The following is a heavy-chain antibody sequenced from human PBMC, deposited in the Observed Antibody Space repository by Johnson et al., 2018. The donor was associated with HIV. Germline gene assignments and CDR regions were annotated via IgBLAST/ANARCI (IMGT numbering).Heavy chain of an antibody. V-gene: IGHV3-30*02. CDR1: GFTFSSYG. D-gene: IGHD2-21*01. CDR2: IRYDGSNT. Sequence: QVQLVESGGGVVQPGGSLRLSCAASGFTFSSYGMHWVRQAPGKGLEWVAFIRYDGSNTYDADSVRGRFTISRDNSKNTLYLQMNSLRAEDTAVYYCAREAVPRGLQSAFGGDGGAFDIWGQGIMVTISS. J-gene: IGHJ3*02. CDR3: AREAVPRGLQSAFGGDGGAFDI.